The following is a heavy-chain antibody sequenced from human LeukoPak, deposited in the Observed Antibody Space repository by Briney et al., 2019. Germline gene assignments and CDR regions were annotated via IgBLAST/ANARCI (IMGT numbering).Heavy chain of an antibody. CDR2: INTDGSTT. V-gene: IGHV3-74*01. J-gene: IGHJ4*02. Sequence: GGSLRLSCAASGFTFTTYWMHWVRQAPGNGLVWVSRINTDGSTTTYADSVKGRFTISRDNAKNTLYLQMNSLRAEDTAVYYCARGGDYASGSPGDYWGQGTLVTVSS. CDR1: GFTFTTYW. CDR3: ARGGDYASGSPGDY. D-gene: IGHD3-10*01.